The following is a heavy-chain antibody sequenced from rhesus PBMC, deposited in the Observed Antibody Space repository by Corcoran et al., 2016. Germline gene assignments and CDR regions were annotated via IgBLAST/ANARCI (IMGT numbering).Heavy chain of an antibody. V-gene: IGHV1-111*02. Sequence: EVQLVQSGAEVKKPGASVKISCKTSGYTFTDYYLHWVRQAPGKGLAGMGRVDPEDCEAIYAQNVQDRVTITADTATDAAYMELSSLRYEDTAVYYCATQGLFYWGQGVLVTVSS. CDR3: ATQGLFY. J-gene: IGHJ4*01. D-gene: IGHD3-28*01. CDR2: VDPEDCEA. CDR1: GYTFTDYY.